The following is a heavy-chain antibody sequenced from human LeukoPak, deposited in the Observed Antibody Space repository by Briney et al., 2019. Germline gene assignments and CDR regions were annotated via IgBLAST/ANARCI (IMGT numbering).Heavy chain of an antibody. Sequence: GASVKVSCKASGYTFTDYYMHWVQQAPGKGLEWMGRVDPEDGETIYAEKFQGRVTITADTSTDTAYMELSSLRSEDTAVYYCATLWNSDFDYWGQGTLVTVSS. CDR3: ATLWNSDFDY. D-gene: IGHD1-7*01. CDR1: GYTFTDYY. J-gene: IGHJ4*02. V-gene: IGHV1-69-2*01. CDR2: VDPEDGET.